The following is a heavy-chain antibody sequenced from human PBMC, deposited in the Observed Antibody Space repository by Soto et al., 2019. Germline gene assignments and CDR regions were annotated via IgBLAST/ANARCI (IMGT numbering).Heavy chain of an antibody. CDR3: ATSTAAAGRTMGLWFDP. Sequence: QVQLVQSGAEVKKPGSSVKVSCKASGGTFSSYAISWVRQAPGQGLEWMGGIIPIFGTANYAQKFQGRVTITADESTSTAYMELSSLRSEDTAVYYCATSTAAAGRTMGLWFDPWGQGTLVTVSS. J-gene: IGHJ5*02. V-gene: IGHV1-69*01. D-gene: IGHD6-13*01. CDR2: IIPIFGTA. CDR1: GGTFSSYA.